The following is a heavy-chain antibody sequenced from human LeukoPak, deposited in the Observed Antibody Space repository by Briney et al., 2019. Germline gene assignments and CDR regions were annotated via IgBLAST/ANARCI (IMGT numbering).Heavy chain of an antibody. Sequence: GGSLRLSCAASGFTFDDYAMHWVRHAPGKGLEWVSGISWNSGSIGYADSVKGRFTISRDNAKNSLYLQMNSLRAEDTALYYCAKDESGVVAATPLDYWGQGTLVTVSS. CDR1: GFTFDDYA. CDR3: AKDESGVVAATPLDY. J-gene: IGHJ4*02. CDR2: ISWNSGSI. D-gene: IGHD2-15*01. V-gene: IGHV3-9*01.